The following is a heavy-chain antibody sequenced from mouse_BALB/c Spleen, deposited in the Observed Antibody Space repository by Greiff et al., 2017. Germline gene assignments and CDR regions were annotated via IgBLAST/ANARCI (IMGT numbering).Heavy chain of an antibody. V-gene: IGHV5-9-4*01. J-gene: IGHJ2*01. CDR1: GFTFSSYA. CDR2: ISSGGSYT. Sequence: EVKLQESGGGLVKPGGSLKLSCAASGFTFSSYAMSWVRQSPEKRLEWVAEISSGGSYTYYPDTVTGRFTISRDNAKNTLYLEMSSLRSEDTAMYYCARGRGPFDYWGQGTTLTVSS. CDR3: ARGRGPFDY.